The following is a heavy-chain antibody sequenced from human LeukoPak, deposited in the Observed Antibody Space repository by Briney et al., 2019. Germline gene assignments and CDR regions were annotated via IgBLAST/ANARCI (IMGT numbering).Heavy chain of an antibody. V-gene: IGHV3-48*01. J-gene: IGHJ2*01. D-gene: IGHD6-19*01. Sequence: GGSLRLSCAASGFTFSFYSMNWVRQAPGKGLEWVSYISSSSNTIYYADSVKGRFTISRDNAKNSLYLQINSLRAEDTAVYYCARGGRTVAGTVRYFDLWGRGTLVTVSS. CDR2: ISSSSNTI. CDR3: ARGGRTVAGTVRYFDL. CDR1: GFTFSFYS.